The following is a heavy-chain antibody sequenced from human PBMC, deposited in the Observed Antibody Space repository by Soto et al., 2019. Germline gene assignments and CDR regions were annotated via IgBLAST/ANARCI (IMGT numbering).Heavy chain of an antibody. J-gene: IGHJ6*02. CDR3: AMNLCGYCISTSCYAGTDYYYGMDV. CDR1: GFTFSSYG. CDR2: ISYDGSNK. D-gene: IGHD2-2*03. Sequence: GGSLRLSCAASGFTFSSYGMHWVRQAPGKGLEWVAVISYDGSNKYYADSVKGRFTISRDNSKNTLYLQMNSLRAEDTAVYYCAMNLCGYCISTSCYAGTDYYYGMDVWGQGTTVTVSS. V-gene: IGHV3-30*03.